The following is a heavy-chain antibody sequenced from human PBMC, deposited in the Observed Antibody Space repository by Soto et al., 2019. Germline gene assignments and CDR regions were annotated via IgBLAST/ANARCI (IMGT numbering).Heavy chain of an antibody. CDR3: ARDNGSPGF. CDR2: ISAYNGNT. V-gene: IGHV1-18*01. J-gene: IGHJ4*02. Sequence: ASVKVSCKASRYTFTIYGISWVRKAPGQGLEWMGWISAYNGNTNYAQKFQGRVTMTTDTSTSTAYMELRTLRSDDTAVYYCARDNGSPGFWGQGTLVTVSS. D-gene: IGHD1-26*01. CDR1: RYTFTIYG.